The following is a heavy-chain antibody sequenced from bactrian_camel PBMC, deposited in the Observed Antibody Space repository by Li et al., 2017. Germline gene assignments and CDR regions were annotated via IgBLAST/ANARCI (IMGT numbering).Heavy chain of an antibody. CDR1: GYTLFSTYC. Sequence: HVQLVESGGGSVQAGGSLTLSCTVSGYTLFSTYCMGWFRQAAGKEREGVAGLDSDSSPTYADSVRGRFTISKDNDKKTLYLQMNSLKPEDTAMYYCAAGDRYGLAQVDFGYWGQGTQVTVS. CDR2: LDSDSSP. V-gene: IGHV3S53*01. J-gene: IGHJ6*01. D-gene: IGHD3*01. CDR3: AAGDRYGLAQVDFGY.